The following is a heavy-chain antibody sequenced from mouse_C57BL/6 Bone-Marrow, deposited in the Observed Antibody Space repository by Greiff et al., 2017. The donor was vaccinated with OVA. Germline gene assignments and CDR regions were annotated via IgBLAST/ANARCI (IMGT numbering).Heavy chain of an antibody. CDR1: GFSFSSYG. D-gene: IGHD1-1*01. V-gene: IGHV5-6*01. CDR2: ISSGCSYT. CDR3: ARGGDDGSFCDY. Sequence: EVQLLESGRDLVKPGGSLKLSCAASGFSFSSYGMSWVRQTHDKSLEWVATISSGCSYTCYPDSVKGRFTISRDNAKNTLYLQMSSLKSEDSAMYYCARGGDDGSFCDYWGQGTTLTVTA. J-gene: IGHJ2*01.